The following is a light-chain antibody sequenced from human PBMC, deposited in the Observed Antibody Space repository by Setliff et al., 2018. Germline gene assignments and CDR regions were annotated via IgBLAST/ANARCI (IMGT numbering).Light chain of an antibody. CDR2: EVS. CDR1: SSDVGGYNY. CDR3: SSYAGSNNFPYV. J-gene: IGLJ1*01. Sequence: QSVLTQPPSASGSPGQSVTISCTGTSSDVGGYNYVSWYQQHPGKAPKLMIYEVSKRPSGVPGRFSGSKSGNTASLTVSGLQAEDEADYYCSSYAGSNNFPYVFGTGTKV. V-gene: IGLV2-8*01.